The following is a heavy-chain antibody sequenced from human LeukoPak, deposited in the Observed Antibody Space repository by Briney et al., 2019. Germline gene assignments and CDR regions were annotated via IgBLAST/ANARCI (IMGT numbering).Heavy chain of an antibody. CDR1: EYTFTSYD. D-gene: IGHD2-15*01. Sequence: ASVKVSCKASEYTFTSYDISWVRQAPGQGLEWMGRIIPILGIANYAQKFQGRVTITADKSTSTAYMELSSLRSEDTAVYYCARESRYCSGGSCYLGYWGQGTLVTVSS. CDR2: IIPILGIA. CDR3: ARESRYCSGGSCYLGY. J-gene: IGHJ4*02. V-gene: IGHV1-69*04.